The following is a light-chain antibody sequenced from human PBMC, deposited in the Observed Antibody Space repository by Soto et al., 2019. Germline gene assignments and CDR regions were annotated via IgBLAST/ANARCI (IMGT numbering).Light chain of an antibody. CDR3: QVSTYLPWR. J-gene: IGKJ1*01. CDR1: QSITRN. V-gene: IGKV3-15*01. CDR2: GAS. Sequence: EIVMTQSPATLSLSPGERSTLSCRASQSITRNLAWYQQTPGQAPRLLIYGASTRATGIPARFSGSGSGTDFTLTISSLQSEDFALYYCQVSTYLPWRFGQVTMVDI.